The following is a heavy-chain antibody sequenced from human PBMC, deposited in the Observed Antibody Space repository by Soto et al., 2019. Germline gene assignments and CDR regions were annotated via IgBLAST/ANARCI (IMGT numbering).Heavy chain of an antibody. Sequence: SVKVSCKASGGTFSRYAISWVRLAPGQGLEWMGGIIPMFGTANYAQKFQGRVTITAVESTSTAYMELSSLRSEDTAVYYCARQFDYESSGYYYPYWGQGTLVTVS. CDR1: GGTFSRYA. CDR2: IIPMFGTA. CDR3: ARQFDYESSGYYYPY. J-gene: IGHJ4*02. D-gene: IGHD3-22*01. V-gene: IGHV1-69*13.